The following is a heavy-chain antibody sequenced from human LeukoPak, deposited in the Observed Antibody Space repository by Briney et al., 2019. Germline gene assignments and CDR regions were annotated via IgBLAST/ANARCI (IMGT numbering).Heavy chain of an antibody. CDR2: IYYSGST. D-gene: IGHD3-16*01. CDR1: GGSISSGDYY. CDR3: ARRMGGSGRAFDI. J-gene: IGHJ3*02. V-gene: IGHV4-31*03. Sequence: SQTLSLTCTVSGGSISSGDYYWSWIRQHPGKGLEWIGYIYYSGSTYYTPSLRSRVTISVDTSKNQFSLKLSSVTAADTAVYYCARRMGGSGRAFDIWGQGTMVTVSS.